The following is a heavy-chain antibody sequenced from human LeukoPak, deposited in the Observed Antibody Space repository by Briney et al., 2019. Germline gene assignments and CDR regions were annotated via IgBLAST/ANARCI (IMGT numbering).Heavy chain of an antibody. J-gene: IGHJ4*02. CDR1: GFTFDDYA. CDR3: AKDIAYSSSSAFDY. CDR2: ISWNSGSI. V-gene: IGHV3-9*01. Sequence: GGSLRLSRAASGFTFDDYAMHWVRQAPGKGLEWVSGISWNSGSIGYADSVKGRFTISRDKAKNSLYLQMNSLRAEDTALYYCAKDIAYSSSSAFDYWGQGTLVTVSS. D-gene: IGHD6-13*01.